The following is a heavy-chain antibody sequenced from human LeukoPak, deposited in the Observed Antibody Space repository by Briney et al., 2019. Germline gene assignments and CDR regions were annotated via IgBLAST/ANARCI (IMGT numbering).Heavy chain of an antibody. CDR1: GYTFTSYG. D-gene: IGHD2-15*01. CDR2: ISAYNSNT. V-gene: IGHV1-18*04. CDR3: ARDLCSGSSCYALVWFDP. Sequence: GASVKVSCKASGYTFTSYGISWVRQAPGQGLEWMGWISAYNSNTNYAQKLQGRVTMTTDTSTSTAYMELRSLRSDDTAVYYCARDLCSGSSCYALVWFDPWGQGTLVTVSS. J-gene: IGHJ5*02.